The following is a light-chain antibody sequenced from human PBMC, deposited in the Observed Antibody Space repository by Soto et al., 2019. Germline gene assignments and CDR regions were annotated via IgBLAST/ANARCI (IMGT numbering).Light chain of an antibody. CDR2: QDD. J-gene: IGLJ2*01. CDR1: KLGDRY. Sequence: SYELTQPPSVSVFPGQTASITCSGHKLGDRYASWYQQRPGQPPVLVMFQDDRRPSGIPDRFSGSNSWNTATLTISGTDTVDEADYYCQAWDKSSVIFGGGTTLTVL. CDR3: QAWDKSSVI. V-gene: IGLV3-1*01.